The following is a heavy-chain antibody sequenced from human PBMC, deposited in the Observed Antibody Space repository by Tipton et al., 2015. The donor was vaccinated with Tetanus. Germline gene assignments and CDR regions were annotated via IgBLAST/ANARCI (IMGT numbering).Heavy chain of an antibody. CDR2: IYYTGST. J-gene: IGHJ4*01. Sequence: TLSLTCTVTGGSISSSRYYWGWVRRAPGKGLAWIGSIYYTGSTYYDPSLKSRVGISLDTSKNQFSLKLTSVTAADTAIYYCARRNFPYCFDYWGQGILVTVSS. CDR1: GGSISSSRYY. V-gene: IGHV4-39*01. CDR3: ARRNFPYCFDY.